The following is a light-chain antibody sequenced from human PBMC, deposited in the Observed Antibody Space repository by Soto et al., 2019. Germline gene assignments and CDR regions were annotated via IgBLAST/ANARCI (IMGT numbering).Light chain of an antibody. CDR3: QQYNTYAT. Sequence: DLQMTQSPSSLSASVGDRVTITFRASQSIRSYLNWYQQKPGKAPXXLIYDASTLKTGVPSRFSGSGSGSEFNFTITGMQPDDFATYFCQQYNTYATFGQGTRLEIK. J-gene: IGKJ5*01. V-gene: IGKV1-5*01. CDR1: QSIRSY. CDR2: DAS.